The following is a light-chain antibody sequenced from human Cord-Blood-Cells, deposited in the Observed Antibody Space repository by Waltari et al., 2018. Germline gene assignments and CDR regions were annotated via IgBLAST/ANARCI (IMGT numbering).Light chain of an antibody. J-gene: IGKJ4*01. CDR1: QSVLYSSNNKNY. Sequence: DIVMTQSPDSLAVSLGERATINCKSSQSVLYSSNNKNYLAWYQQKPGQPPKLLIYWASTRHSRSPGLVCGSGFRTHCTLTLRSLQAEDVAVYYVQQYYSTPLTFGGRTKVEIK. V-gene: IGKV4-1*01. CDR3: QQYYSTPLT. CDR2: WAS.